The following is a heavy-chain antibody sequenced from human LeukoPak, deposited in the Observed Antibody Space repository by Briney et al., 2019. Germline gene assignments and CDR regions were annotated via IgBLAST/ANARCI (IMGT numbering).Heavy chain of an antibody. CDR2: MNPDNGNT. J-gene: IGHJ4*02. D-gene: IGHD6-13*01. Sequence: ASVKVSCKTSGYRFTNFDINRVRQAPGQGLEWMGWMNPDNGNTGYAQKFQGRVSMSGDTSISTAFMVLSSLRSDDTAVYFCARGPRESSSSDYWGQGTLVTVSS. CDR1: GYRFTNFD. V-gene: IGHV1-8*01. CDR3: ARGPRESSSSDY.